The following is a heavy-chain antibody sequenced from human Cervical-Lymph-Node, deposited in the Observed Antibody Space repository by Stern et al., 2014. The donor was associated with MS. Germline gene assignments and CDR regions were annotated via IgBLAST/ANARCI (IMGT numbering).Heavy chain of an antibody. CDR3: ARAELLYYYYGMDV. CDR1: GYTFTSYA. J-gene: IGHJ6*02. V-gene: IGHV7-4-1*02. CDR2: INSNTGNP. D-gene: IGHD2-15*01. Sequence: QVQLVQSGSELKKPGASVKVSCKASGYTFTSYAMNWVRQAPGQGLAWMGLINSNTGNPTYAQGFTGRFVFSLDSSVSTAYLQISSLKAEDTAVYYCARAELLYYYYGMDVWGQGTTVTVSS.